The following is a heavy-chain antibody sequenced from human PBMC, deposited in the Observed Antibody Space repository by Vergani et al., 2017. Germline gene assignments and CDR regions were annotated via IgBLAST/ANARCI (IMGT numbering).Heavy chain of an antibody. CDR1: GFTFSSYG. Sequence: QVQLVESGGGVVQPGRSLRLSCAASGFTFSSYGMHWVRQAPGKGLEWVAVISYDGSNKYYADSVKGRFTISRDNAKSSLYLQMNSLRVADTAVYYCARGHPVGSYWGQGTLVTVSS. D-gene: IGHD1-26*01. V-gene: IGHV3-30*03. CDR3: ARGHPVGSY. J-gene: IGHJ4*02. CDR2: ISYDGSNK.